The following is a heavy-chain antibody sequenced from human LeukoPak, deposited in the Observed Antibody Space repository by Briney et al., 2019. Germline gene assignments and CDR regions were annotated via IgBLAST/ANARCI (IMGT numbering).Heavy chain of an antibody. CDR1: GFTFSSYV. J-gene: IGHJ6*02. D-gene: IGHD5-18*01. CDR2: ISGSGGST. V-gene: IGHV3-23*01. Sequence: GGSLRLSCAASGFTFSSYVMSWVRQAPGKGLEWVSAISGSGGSTYYADSVKGRFTISRDNSKNTLYLQMNSLRAEDTAVYYCAKSYGSGGFYYYGMDVWGQGTTVTVSS. CDR3: AKSYGSGGFYYYGMDV.